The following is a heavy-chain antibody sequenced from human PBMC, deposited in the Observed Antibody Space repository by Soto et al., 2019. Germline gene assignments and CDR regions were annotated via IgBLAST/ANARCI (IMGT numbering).Heavy chain of an antibody. CDR2: IYYSGST. V-gene: IGHV4-59*01. CDR1: GGSISSYY. J-gene: IGHJ6*03. Sequence: PSETLSLTCTVSGGSISSYYWSWIRQPPGKGLEWIGYIYYSGSTNYNPSLKSRVTISVGTSKNQFSLKLSSVTAADTAVYYCARGVYYYYYMDVWGKGTTVTVSS. CDR3: ARGVYYYYYMDV.